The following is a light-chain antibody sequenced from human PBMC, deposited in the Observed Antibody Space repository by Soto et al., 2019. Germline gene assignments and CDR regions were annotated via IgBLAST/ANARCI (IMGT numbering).Light chain of an antibody. CDR2: QVT. Sequence: QSALVQPASVPGSPGQSIPISCTGTSSDIHIYNCFSWYQHLPPKAPKHSIHQVTNRRSGVSNRFSGSRSGHTASLTLSGLQAEDAAGYYCRSYTHRSYYVLGIGTQDTV. CDR1: SSDIHIYNC. CDR3: RSYTHRSYYV. J-gene: IGLJ1*01. V-gene: IGLV2-14*01.